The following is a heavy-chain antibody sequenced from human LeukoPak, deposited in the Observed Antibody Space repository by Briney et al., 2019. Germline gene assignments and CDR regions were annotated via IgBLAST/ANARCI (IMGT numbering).Heavy chain of an antibody. V-gene: IGHV1-46*01. Sequence: GASVKVSCKASGYTFTSYYMHWVRQAPGQGLEWMGIINPSGGSTSYAQKSQGRVTMTRDMSTSTVYMELSSLRSEDTAVYYCARDSTAMVRDYYFDYWGQGTLVTVSS. CDR1: GYTFTSYY. CDR2: INPSGGST. J-gene: IGHJ4*02. D-gene: IGHD5-18*01. CDR3: ARDSTAMVRDYYFDY.